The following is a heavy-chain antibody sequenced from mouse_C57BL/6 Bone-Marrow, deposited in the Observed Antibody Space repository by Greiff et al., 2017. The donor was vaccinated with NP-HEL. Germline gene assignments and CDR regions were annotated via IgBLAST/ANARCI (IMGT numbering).Heavy chain of an antibody. CDR1: GYSFTGYF. J-gene: IGHJ2*01. V-gene: IGHV1-20*01. Sequence: EVQLQQSGPELVKPGDSVKISCKASGYSFTGYFMNWVMQSHGKSLEWIGRINPYNGDTFYNQKFKGKATLTVDKPSSTAHMELRSLTSEDSAVYYCARRGTWIYYDYDAGFDYWGQGTTLTVSS. D-gene: IGHD2-4*01. CDR2: INPYNGDT. CDR3: ARRGTWIYYDYDAGFDY.